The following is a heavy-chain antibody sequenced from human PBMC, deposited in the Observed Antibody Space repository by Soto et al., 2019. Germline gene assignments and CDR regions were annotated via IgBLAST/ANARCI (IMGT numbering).Heavy chain of an antibody. Sequence: GASVKVSCKTSGGTFSSYASSWMRQAPGQGLEWMGGIIPIFGTANYAQKFQGRVTITADESTSTAYMELSSLRSEDTAVYYCARDPAMVNYYYGMDVWGQGTTVTVSS. J-gene: IGHJ6*02. D-gene: IGHD5-18*01. V-gene: IGHV1-69*13. CDR3: ARDPAMVNYYYGMDV. CDR2: IIPIFGTA. CDR1: GGTFSSYA.